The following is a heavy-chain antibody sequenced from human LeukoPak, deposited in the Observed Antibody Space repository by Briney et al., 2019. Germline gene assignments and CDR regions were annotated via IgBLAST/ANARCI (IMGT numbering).Heavy chain of an antibody. V-gene: IGHV3-30*02. CDR1: GSTINTYG. Sequence: QAGGSLRLSCIVSGSTINTYGFHWFRRAPGKGPEWLAFIGHDGNYKHYGDSVRGRFTISRDNAKNSLYLQMNSLRAEDTALYYCAKDMDPYCSSTSCFPEHWGQGTLVTVSS. CDR2: IGHDGNYK. CDR3: AKDMDPYCSSTSCFPEH. J-gene: IGHJ1*01. D-gene: IGHD2-2*01.